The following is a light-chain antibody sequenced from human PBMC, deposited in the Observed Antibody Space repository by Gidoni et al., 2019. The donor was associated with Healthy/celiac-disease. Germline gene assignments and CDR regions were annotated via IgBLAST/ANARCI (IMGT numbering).Light chain of an antibody. V-gene: IGLV3-1*01. Sequence: SYELTQLPSVSVSPGQTASITCSGDKLGDKYVCWYQQKPGQSPVLVNYQDSTRPSGIPERFSGSNSGNTATLTISGTQAMDEADYYCQAWDSSTAVFGGGTKLTVL. CDR3: QAWDSSTAV. CDR2: QDS. J-gene: IGLJ2*01. CDR1: KLGDKY.